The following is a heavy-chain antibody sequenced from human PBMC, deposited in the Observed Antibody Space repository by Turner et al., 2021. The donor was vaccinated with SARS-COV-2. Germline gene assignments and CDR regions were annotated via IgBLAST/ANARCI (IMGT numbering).Heavy chain of an antibody. D-gene: IGHD6-13*01. CDR1: GFTVSSNY. J-gene: IGHJ4*02. Sequence: EVQLVESGGGWVQPGGSLRLSCAASGFTVSSNYMRWVRQAPGKGLEWVSVIYSGGSTYYADSVKGRFTITRHNSKNTLYLQMNSLRAEDTAVYYCASSSGYSGSWYLKLWGQGTLVTVSS. CDR3: ASSSGYSGSWYLKL. V-gene: IGHV3-53*04. CDR2: IYSGGST.